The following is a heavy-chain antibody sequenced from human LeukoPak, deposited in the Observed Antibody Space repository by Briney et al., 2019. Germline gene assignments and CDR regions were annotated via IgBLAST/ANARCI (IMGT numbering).Heavy chain of an antibody. V-gene: IGHV1-46*01. CDR2: INPSTGST. Sequence: GASVKVSCKASGYTFTSYYMHWVRQAPGQGLEWMGVINPSTGSTIYAQNFQGRVTMTRDNAKNSLYLQMNSLRAEDTAVYYCAREGRGVGYYMDVWGKGTTVTVSS. CDR3: AREGRGVGYYMDV. D-gene: IGHD6-19*01. CDR1: GYTFTSYY. J-gene: IGHJ6*03.